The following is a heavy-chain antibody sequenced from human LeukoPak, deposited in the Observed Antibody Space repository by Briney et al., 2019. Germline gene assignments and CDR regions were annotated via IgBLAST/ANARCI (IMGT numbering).Heavy chain of an antibody. V-gene: IGHV1-18*01. J-gene: IGHJ5*02. CDR3: ARVGYSSSWYSRRYDWFDP. CDR1: GYSFTSYG. D-gene: IGHD6-13*01. CDR2: ISAYNGNT. Sequence: ASVTVSCKASGYSFTSYGISLVRQAPGQGLEWMGWISAYNGNTNYAQKLQGRVTMTTDTSTSTAYMELKSLRSDDTAVYYCARVGYSSSWYSRRYDWFDPWGQGTLVTVSS.